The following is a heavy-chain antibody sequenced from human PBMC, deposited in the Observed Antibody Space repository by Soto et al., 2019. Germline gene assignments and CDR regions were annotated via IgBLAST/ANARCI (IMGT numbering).Heavy chain of an antibody. Sequence: PGGSLRLSCAASGFTFSSYSMNWVRQAPGKGLEWVSYISSSSSYIYYADSVKGRFTISRDNAKNSLYLQMNSLRAEDTAVYYCARDYWSGSHNWFDPWGQGTLVTVSS. D-gene: IGHD1-26*01. V-gene: IGHV3-21*05. CDR3: ARDYWSGSHNWFDP. J-gene: IGHJ5*02. CDR2: ISSSSSYI. CDR1: GFTFSSYS.